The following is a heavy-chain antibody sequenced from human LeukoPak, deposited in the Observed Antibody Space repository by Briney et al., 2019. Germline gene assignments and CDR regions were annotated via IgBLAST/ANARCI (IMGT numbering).Heavy chain of an antibody. J-gene: IGHJ4*02. D-gene: IGHD4-17*01. CDR3: ARGGGPMTTIDY. Sequence: SETLSLPCTVSGGSISSGGYYWSWIRQHPGKGLEWIGYIYYSGSTYYNPSLKSRVTISVDTSKNQFSLKLSSVTAADTAVYYCARGGGPMTTIDYWGQGTLVTVSS. V-gene: IGHV4-31*03. CDR1: GGSISSGGYY. CDR2: IYYSGST.